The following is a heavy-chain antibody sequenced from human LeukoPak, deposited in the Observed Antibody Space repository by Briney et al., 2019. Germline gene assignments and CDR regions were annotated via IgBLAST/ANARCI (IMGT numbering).Heavy chain of an antibody. CDR3: ARGFRALFGSSDRRPLDY. CDR2: ISSSSSYI. J-gene: IGHJ4*02. D-gene: IGHD1-26*01. V-gene: IGHV3-21*01. Sequence: PGGSLRLSCAASGFTFSSYSMNWVRQAPGKGLEWVPSISSSSSYIYYADSVKGRFTISRDNAKNSLYLQMNSLRAEDTAVYYCARGFRALFGSSDRRPLDYWGQGTLVTVSS. CDR1: GFTFSSYS.